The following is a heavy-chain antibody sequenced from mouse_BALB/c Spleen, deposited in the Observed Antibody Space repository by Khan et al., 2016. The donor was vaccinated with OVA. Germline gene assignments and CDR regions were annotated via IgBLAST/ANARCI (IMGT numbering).Heavy chain of an antibody. CDR2: ISSCGSYT. Sequence: EVELVASGGDLVKPGGSLKLSCAASGFTFSSYGMSWVRQTPDKGLEWVATISSCGSYTYYPDSVKGRFTISRDNSNNTVYLQMSGLKDGATAMYYSARHHPSWLYYFDYWGQGTTLTVSS. CDR1: GFTFSSYG. V-gene: IGHV5-6*01. D-gene: IGHD2-2*01. CDR3: ARHHPSWLYYFDY. J-gene: IGHJ2*01.